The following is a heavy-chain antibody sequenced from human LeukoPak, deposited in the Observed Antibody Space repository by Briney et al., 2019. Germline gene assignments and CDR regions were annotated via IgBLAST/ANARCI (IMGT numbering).Heavy chain of an antibody. CDR3: AKKGGGVDSYYFDS. Sequence: GGPLRLSCAASGFTFSSYSMNWVRQAPGKGLEWVSCISSSSSCIYYADSVKGRFTISRDNAKNSLYLQMNSLRAEDTAVYYCAKKGGGVDSYYFDSWGQGTLVTVSS. D-gene: IGHD2-21*02. V-gene: IGHV3-21*04. CDR2: ISSSSSCI. J-gene: IGHJ4*02. CDR1: GFTFSSYS.